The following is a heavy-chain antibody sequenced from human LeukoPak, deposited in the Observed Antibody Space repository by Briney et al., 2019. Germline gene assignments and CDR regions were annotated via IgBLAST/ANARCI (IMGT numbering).Heavy chain of an antibody. CDR1: GGSISSGGYY. CDR2: IYYSGST. J-gene: IGHJ6*02. Sequence: SETLSLTCTVSGGSISSGGYYWSWLRQHPGKGLEWIGYIYYSGSTYYNPSLKSRVTISVDTSKNQFSLKLSSVTAADTAVYYCATNNWNSISDVVDVWGQGTTVTVSS. CDR3: ATNNWNSISDVVDV. V-gene: IGHV4-31*03. D-gene: IGHD1-7*01.